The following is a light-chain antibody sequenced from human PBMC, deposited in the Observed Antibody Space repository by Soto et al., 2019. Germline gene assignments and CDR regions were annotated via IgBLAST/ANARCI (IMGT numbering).Light chain of an antibody. V-gene: IGLV2-14*01. J-gene: IGLJ1*01. CDR1: NSDVGIYDF. CDR3: ISYTSDDAPYV. Sequence: QSALTQPASVSGTPGQSITISCTGSNSDVGIYDFVSWYQHHPGRAPKLIVSEVSHRPSGVSNRFSGSKSGNTASLTISGLQSEDEADYYCISYTSDDAPYVFGTVTKVTVL. CDR2: EVS.